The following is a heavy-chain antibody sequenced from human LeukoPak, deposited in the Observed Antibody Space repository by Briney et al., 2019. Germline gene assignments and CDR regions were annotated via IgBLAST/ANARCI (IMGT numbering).Heavy chain of an antibody. CDR1: GFTFSSYW. CDR2: INSDGSST. Sequence: GGSLRLXCAASGFTFSSYWMHWVRQAPGKGLVCVSRINSDGSSTSYADSVKGRFTISRDNAKNTLYLQMNSLRAEDTAVYYCARSPMVRGVEYFDYWGQGTLVTVSS. CDR3: ARSPMVRGVEYFDY. V-gene: IGHV3-74*01. J-gene: IGHJ4*02. D-gene: IGHD3-10*01.